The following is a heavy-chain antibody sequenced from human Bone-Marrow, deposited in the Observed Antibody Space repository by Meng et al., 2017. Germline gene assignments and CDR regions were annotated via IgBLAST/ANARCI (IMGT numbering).Heavy chain of an antibody. D-gene: IGHD6-19*01. Sequence: ESLKIPFSASGFTFSGSSMHWVRQASGKGLEWVGRIRSKANSYATAYAASVKGRFTISRDDSKNTAYLQMNSLKTEDTAVYYCTRPGYSSGWSPDYYYYGMDVWGQGTTVTVSS. CDR1: GFTFSGSS. CDR2: IRSKANSYAT. J-gene: IGHJ6*02. V-gene: IGHV3-73*01. CDR3: TRPGYSSGWSPDYYYYGMDV.